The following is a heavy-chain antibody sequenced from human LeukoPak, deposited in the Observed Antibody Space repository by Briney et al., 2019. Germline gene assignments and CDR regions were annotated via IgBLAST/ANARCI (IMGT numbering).Heavy chain of an antibody. CDR1: GGSFSGYF. J-gene: IGHJ4*02. D-gene: IGHD3-16*01. Sequence: SETLSLACAVSGGSFSGYFWRWIRQPPGKGLEWIGGINRSGSTTYNPSLKSRVTISVDTSKNQFSLKLNSVTAADTAVYYCARVGTYWGQGILVTVS. V-gene: IGHV4-34*01. CDR2: INRSGST. CDR3: ARVGTY.